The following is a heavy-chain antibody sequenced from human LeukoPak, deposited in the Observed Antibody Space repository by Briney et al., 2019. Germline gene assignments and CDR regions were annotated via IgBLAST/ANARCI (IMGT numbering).Heavy chain of an antibody. V-gene: IGHV3-48*03. Sequence: PGGSLRLSCAASGFTFSSYEMNWVRQAPGKGLEWVSYIRSSGSTIYYADSVKGRFTISRDNAKNSLYLQMNSLRAEDTAVYYCARGGSSTSCFDYWGQGTLVTVSS. CDR3: ARGGSSTSCFDY. CDR1: GFTFSSYE. CDR2: IRSSGSTI. J-gene: IGHJ4*02. D-gene: IGHD2-2*01.